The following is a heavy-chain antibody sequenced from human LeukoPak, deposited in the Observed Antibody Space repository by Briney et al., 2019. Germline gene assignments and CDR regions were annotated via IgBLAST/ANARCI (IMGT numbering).Heavy chain of an antibody. CDR2: MYHSGST. Sequence: SETLSLTCAVSGYSISSGYYWGWIRQPPGKGLEWIGSMYHSGSTYYNPSLKSRVTISVDTSKNQFSLKLISVTAADTAVYYCARHSFYCTSSSCYVFDYWGQGTPVTVSS. CDR1: GYSISSGYY. CDR3: ARHSFYCTSSSCYVFDY. V-gene: IGHV4-38-2*01. D-gene: IGHD2-2*01. J-gene: IGHJ4*02.